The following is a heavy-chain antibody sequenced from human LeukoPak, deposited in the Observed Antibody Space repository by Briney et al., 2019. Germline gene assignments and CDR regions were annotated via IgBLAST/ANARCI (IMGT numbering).Heavy chain of an antibody. CDR2: INSDGSST. V-gene: IGHV3-74*01. J-gene: IGHJ6*02. CDR1: GFTFSSYW. D-gene: IGHD6-13*01. Sequence: PGGSLRLSCAASGFTFSSYWMHWVRQAPGKGLVWVSRINSDGSSTSYADSVKGRFTISRDNAKNTLYVQMNSLRVEDTAVYYCARNPYSSSLYGMDVWGQGTTVTVSS. CDR3: ARNPYSSSLYGMDV.